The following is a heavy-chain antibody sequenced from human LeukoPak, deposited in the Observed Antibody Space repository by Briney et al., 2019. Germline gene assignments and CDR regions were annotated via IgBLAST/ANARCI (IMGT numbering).Heavy chain of an antibody. J-gene: IGHJ3*02. V-gene: IGHV4-34*01. CDR1: GGSFSGYY. D-gene: IGHD6-19*01. CDR3: ARYLHSSGWSDAFDI. Sequence: PSETLSLTCAVYGGSFSGYYWSWIRQPPGKGLEWIGEIYHSGSTNYNTSLKSRVTISVDKSKNQFSLKLSSVTAADTAIYYCARYLHSSGWSDAFDIWGQGTMVTVSS. CDR2: IYHSGST.